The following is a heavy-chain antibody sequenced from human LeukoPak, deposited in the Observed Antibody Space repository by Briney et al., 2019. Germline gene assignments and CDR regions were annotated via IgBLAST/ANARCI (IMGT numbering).Heavy chain of an antibody. V-gene: IGHV1-69*13. CDR3: ARDVFYGSGSAFDY. CDR2: IIPIFGTA. D-gene: IGHD3-10*01. J-gene: IGHJ4*02. CDR1: GGTFSSYA. Sequence: APVKVSCKASGGTFSSYAISWVRQAPGQGLEWMGGIIPIFGTANYAQKFQGRVTITADESTSTAYMELSSLRSEDTAVYYCARDVFYGSGSAFDYWGQGTLVTVSS.